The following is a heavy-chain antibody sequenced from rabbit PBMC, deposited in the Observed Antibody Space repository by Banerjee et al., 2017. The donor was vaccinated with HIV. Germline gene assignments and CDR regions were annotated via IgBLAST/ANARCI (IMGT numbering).Heavy chain of an antibody. CDR3: ARDLAGVTGWNFNL. V-gene: IGHV1S45*01. Sequence: QEQLVESGGDLVQPGASLTLTCTASGFSFSSTYYMCWVRQAPGKGLEWIGCIYAGSSGSIYYASWAKGRFTITKTSSTTVTLQMTSLTAADTATYFCARDLAGVTGWNFNLWGPGTLVTVS. J-gene: IGHJ4*01. CDR1: GFSFSSTYY. D-gene: IGHD4-1*01. CDR2: IYAGSSGSI.